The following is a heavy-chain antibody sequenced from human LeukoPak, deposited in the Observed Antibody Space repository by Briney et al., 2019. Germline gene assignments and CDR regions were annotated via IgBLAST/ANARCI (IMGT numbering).Heavy chain of an antibody. J-gene: IGHJ4*02. Sequence: GGSLRLSCEASGFTLSTYWMNWVRQVPGKGLDWVANINPDGSGKGYVDSVKGRFTIARDNADNSLSLQMNSLRAEDTAVYYCASWGAGGNSWGQGTLVTVSS. D-gene: IGHD3-16*01. CDR1: GFTLSTYW. V-gene: IGHV3-7*01. CDR3: ASWGAGGNS. CDR2: INPDGSGK.